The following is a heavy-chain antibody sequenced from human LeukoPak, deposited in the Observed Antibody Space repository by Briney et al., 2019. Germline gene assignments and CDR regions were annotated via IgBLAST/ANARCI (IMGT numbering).Heavy chain of an antibody. Sequence: GGSLRLSCAASGFTFSNYAMSWVCQAPGKGLEWVSGISGSGDSRYYAESVKGRFTISRDNSKNTLYLQMNSLRAEDTAVYYCARASYSSSWIFDPWGQGTLVTVSS. V-gene: IGHV3-23*01. CDR3: ARASYSSSWIFDP. CDR1: GFTFSNYA. J-gene: IGHJ5*02. CDR2: ISGSGDSR. D-gene: IGHD6-13*01.